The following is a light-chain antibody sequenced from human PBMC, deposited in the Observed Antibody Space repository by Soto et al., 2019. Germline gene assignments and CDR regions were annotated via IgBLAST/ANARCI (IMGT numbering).Light chain of an antibody. Sequence: DIQMTQSPSSLSASVGDRVTITCRASQGISNYLAWYQQKPGKVPKVLIYAASTLQSGVPSRFSCSGSGTDFTLTISSLQPEDVATYYGQEYDSVPLTFGGGTKVEIK. J-gene: IGKJ4*01. CDR2: AAS. CDR3: QEYDSVPLT. CDR1: QGISNY. V-gene: IGKV1-27*01.